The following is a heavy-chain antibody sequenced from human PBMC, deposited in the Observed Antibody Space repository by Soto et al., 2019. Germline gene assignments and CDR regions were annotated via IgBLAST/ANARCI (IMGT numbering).Heavy chain of an antibody. V-gene: IGHV4-30-2*01. CDR1: GGSISSGGYS. J-gene: IGHJ4*02. D-gene: IGHD6-19*01. CDR2: IYDSGNT. Sequence: QLQLQESGSGLVKPSQTLSLTCSLSGGSISSGGYSWDWIEQPPGKGLEWIGYIYDSGNTNFNPSRRSRVSISAARSKNHFSMNLTSVTAADTAVYYCARGYASGLPGYWGQGILVTVSS. CDR3: ARGYASGLPGY.